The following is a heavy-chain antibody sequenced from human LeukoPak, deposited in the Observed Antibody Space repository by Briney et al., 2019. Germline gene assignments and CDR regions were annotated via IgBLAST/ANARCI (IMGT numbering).Heavy chain of an antibody. Sequence: GGSLRLSCAASGFTFSSYEMNWVRQAPGKGLEWVSYISSGSTIYDADSVKGRFTISGDNAKNSLYLQMNSLRAEDTAVYYCARESIAVAGAPFDYWGQGTLVTVSS. J-gene: IGHJ4*02. CDR3: ARESIAVAGAPFDY. CDR2: ISSGSTI. CDR1: GFTFSSYE. D-gene: IGHD6-19*01. V-gene: IGHV3-48*03.